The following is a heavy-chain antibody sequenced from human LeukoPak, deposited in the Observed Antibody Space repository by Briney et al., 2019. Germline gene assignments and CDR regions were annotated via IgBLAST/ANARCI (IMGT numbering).Heavy chain of an antibody. J-gene: IGHJ5*02. CDR3: ARQQWLVQEGMRGYWFDP. Sequence: PSEILSLTCSVSGGSISSSNHYWGWIRQPPGKGLEWIGTIFYSGSTDYNPSVKSRVTISVDTSKNQFSLRLSPVTAADTAVYYCARQQWLVQEGMRGYWFDPWGQGTLVTVSS. CDR1: GGSISSSNHY. V-gene: IGHV4-39*01. D-gene: IGHD6-19*01. CDR2: IFYSGST.